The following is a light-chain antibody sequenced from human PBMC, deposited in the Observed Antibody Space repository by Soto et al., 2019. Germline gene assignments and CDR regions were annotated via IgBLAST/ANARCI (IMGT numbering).Light chain of an antibody. CDR2: GAS. Sequence: EIVLTQSPGTLSLSPGERATLSCRASQSVSSSYLAWYQQKPGQAPRLLIYGASSRATGIPDRFSGSGSGTDFTLTISGLAPEDFAVYYCQQYCSSPSFGGGTKVEIK. CDR1: QSVSSSY. CDR3: QQYCSSPS. V-gene: IGKV3-20*01. J-gene: IGKJ4*01.